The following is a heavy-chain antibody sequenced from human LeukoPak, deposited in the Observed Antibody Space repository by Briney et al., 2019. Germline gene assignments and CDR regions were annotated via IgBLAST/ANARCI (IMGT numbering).Heavy chain of an antibody. CDR2: IHHTGST. J-gene: IGHJ4*02. CDR1: GDSMSSIDW. Sequence: PSETLSLTCAVSGDSMSSIDWWSWVRQPPGKGLEWIGEIHHTGSTNYNPSLKSRVTISVDTSKNQFSLKLSSVTAADTAVYYCARGSQWLPALFDYWGQGTLVTVSS. D-gene: IGHD6-19*01. V-gene: IGHV4-4*02. CDR3: ARGSQWLPALFDY.